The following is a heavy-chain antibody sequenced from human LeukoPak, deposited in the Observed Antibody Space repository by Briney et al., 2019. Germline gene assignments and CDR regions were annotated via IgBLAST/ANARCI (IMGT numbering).Heavy chain of an antibody. CDR2: TYYRSKWYN. CDR3: ARVYSYGSRGAFDI. CDR1: GDSVSSTSTA. D-gene: IGHD5-18*01. J-gene: IGHJ3*02. V-gene: IGHV6-1*01. Sequence: SPTLSLTCAISGDSVSSTSTAWNWVRQSPSRGLEWLGSTYYRSKWYNDYAGSVKSRITINPDTSKNQFSLQLNSVTPEDTAVYYCARVYSYGSRGAFDIWGQGTMVTVSS.